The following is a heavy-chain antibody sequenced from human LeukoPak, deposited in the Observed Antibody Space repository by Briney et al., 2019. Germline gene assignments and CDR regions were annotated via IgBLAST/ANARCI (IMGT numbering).Heavy chain of an antibody. D-gene: IGHD3-22*01. Sequence: SDTLTLTCTVSGGSISPYYWNWIWQPTGKGLEWIRCIYTSGNTNYNPPLKSRVTMSINTSKNQFSLKMSSVTAADTAVYYCATILVIRGKDAFDIWGQGTMVTVSS. CDR1: GGSISPYY. CDR2: IYTSGNT. J-gene: IGHJ3*02. V-gene: IGHV4-4*07. CDR3: ATILVIRGKDAFDI.